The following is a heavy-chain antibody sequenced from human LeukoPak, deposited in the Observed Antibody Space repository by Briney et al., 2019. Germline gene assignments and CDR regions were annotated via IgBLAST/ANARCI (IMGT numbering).Heavy chain of an antibody. D-gene: IGHD3-3*01. CDR1: GFNFSNYG. CDR2: IWYDGSNK. J-gene: IGHJ4*02. CDR3: AKVANSRFLEWLLQEYYFDY. V-gene: IGHV3-30*02. Sequence: PGGSLRLSCTASGFNFSNYGMHWVRQAPGKGLEWVAVIWYDGSNKYYVDSVKGGFTISRDNSKNTLHLQMNSLRAEDTAVYYCAKVANSRFLEWLLQEYYFDYWGQGTLVTVSS.